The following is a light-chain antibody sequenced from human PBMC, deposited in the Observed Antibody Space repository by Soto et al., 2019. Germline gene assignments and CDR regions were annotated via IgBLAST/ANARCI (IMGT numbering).Light chain of an antibody. V-gene: IGKV1-39*01. CDR2: AAS. CDR1: QSISSY. CDR3: QQSYSTPLT. Sequence: DIKMSQSPSTVSGTVGDRVTITCRASQSISSYLNWYQQKPGKAPKLLIYAASSLQSGVPSRFSGSGSGTDFTLTISSLQPEDFATYYCQQSYSTPLTSAQGTKVDI. J-gene: IGKJ1*01.